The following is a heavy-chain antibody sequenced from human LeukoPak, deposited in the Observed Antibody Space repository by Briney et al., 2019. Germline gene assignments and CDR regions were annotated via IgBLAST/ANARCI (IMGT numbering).Heavy chain of an antibody. CDR3: ARGTLDYRYDAHYYYYGMDV. Sequence: SETLSLTCTVSGGSISSYYWSWLRQPPGKGLEWIAYIYYSGSTNYNPSLKSRVTISVDTSKNQFSLKLSSVTAADTAVYYCARGTLDYRYDAHYYYYGMDVWGQGTTVTVSS. CDR1: GGSISSYY. V-gene: IGHV4-59*01. D-gene: IGHD4-11*01. CDR2: IYYSGST. J-gene: IGHJ6*02.